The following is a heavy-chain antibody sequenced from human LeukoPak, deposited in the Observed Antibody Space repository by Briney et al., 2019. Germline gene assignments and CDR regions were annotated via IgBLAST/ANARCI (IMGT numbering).Heavy chain of an antibody. CDR1: GFIFSSYS. Sequence: GGSLRLSCVASGFIFSSYSMNWVRQAPGKGLEWVSYISSSGSTIYYADSVKGRFTISRDNAKNSLYLQMNSLRAEDTAVYYCAELGITMIGGVWGKGTTVTISS. CDR3: AELGITMIGGV. CDR2: ISSSGSTI. V-gene: IGHV3-48*04. J-gene: IGHJ6*04. D-gene: IGHD3-10*02.